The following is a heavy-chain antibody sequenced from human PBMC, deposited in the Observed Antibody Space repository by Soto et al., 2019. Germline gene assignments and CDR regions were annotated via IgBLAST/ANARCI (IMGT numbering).Heavy chain of an antibody. V-gene: IGHV3-30-3*01. CDR3: ARDIVRARFWSGYYTHDYYYYYGMDV. J-gene: IGHJ6*02. CDR1: GFTFSSYA. Sequence: PGGSLRLSCAASGFTFSSYAMHWVRQAPGKGLEWVAVISYDGSNKYYADSVKGRFTISRDNSKNTLYLQMNSLRAEDTAVYYCARDIVRARFWSGYYTHDYYYYYGMDVWGQGTTVTVSS. CDR2: ISYDGSNK. D-gene: IGHD3-3*01.